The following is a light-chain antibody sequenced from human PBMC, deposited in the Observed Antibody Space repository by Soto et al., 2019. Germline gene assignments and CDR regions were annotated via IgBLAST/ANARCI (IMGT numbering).Light chain of an antibody. Sequence: QSVLAQPPSVSGAPGQTVTISCTGSNSNVGTQSVHWYQHLPGAAPKVLIYANNGRPSGVPDRFSVSKSGTSASLAITGLQAEDEADYYCQSYDSNVNGLYVFGTGTKVTVL. V-gene: IGLV1-40*01. CDR2: ANN. J-gene: IGLJ1*01. CDR1: NSNVGTQS. CDR3: QSYDSNVNGLYV.